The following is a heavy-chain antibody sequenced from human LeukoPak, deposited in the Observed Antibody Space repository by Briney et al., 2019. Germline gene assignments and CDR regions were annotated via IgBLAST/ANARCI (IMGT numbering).Heavy chain of an antibody. V-gene: IGHV3-11*04. CDR1: GFTFSDYY. J-gene: IGHJ4*02. Sequence: GGSLRLSCAASGFTFSDYYMSWIRQAPGKGLEWVSYISSSGSTIYYADSVKGRYTISRDNAKNSLYLQMNSLRAEDTAVYYCARDLSYDFWSGYLDYWSQGTLVTVSS. CDR3: ARDLSYDFWSGYLDY. D-gene: IGHD3-3*01. CDR2: ISSSGSTI.